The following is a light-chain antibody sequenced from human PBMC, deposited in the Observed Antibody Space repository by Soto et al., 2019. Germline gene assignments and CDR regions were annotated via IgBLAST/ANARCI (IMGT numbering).Light chain of an antibody. V-gene: IGKV3-11*01. CDR3: QQRTDWPLT. Sequence: EIVLTQSPATLSLSPGERATLSCRASQSVYRHLAWFQQKPGQAPRLVIYDVSNRAAGVPARFSGSGSGTDFTLTIDSLEPEDFAVYYCQQRTDWPLTFGGGTKVEIK. CDR2: DVS. J-gene: IGKJ4*01. CDR1: QSVYRH.